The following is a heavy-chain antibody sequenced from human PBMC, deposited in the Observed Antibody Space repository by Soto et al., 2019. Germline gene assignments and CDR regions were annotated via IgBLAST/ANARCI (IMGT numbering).Heavy chain of an antibody. V-gene: IGHV3-23*01. CDR3: AKGSSFDF. CDR1: GFPFSSYD. Sequence: PGGSLRLSCAASGFPFSSYDMSWARQVPGKGPEWVSCISGSGFTYYGDSVKGRFTISRDNSKNTLFLQMNNLRAEDTAIYYCAKGSSFDFWGPGTLVTVSS. CDR2: ISGSGFT. J-gene: IGHJ4*02.